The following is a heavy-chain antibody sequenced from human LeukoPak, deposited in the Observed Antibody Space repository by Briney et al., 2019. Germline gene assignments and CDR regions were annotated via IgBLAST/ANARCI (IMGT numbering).Heavy chain of an antibody. D-gene: IGHD3-10*01. CDR3: ARVNSGPRLLLWFGEHLPRDYYYYYMDV. V-gene: IGHV1-18*01. J-gene: IGHJ6*03. Sequence: ASVKVSCKASGGTFSSYAISWVRQAPGQGLEWMGWISAYNGNTNYAQKLQGRVTMTTDTSTSTAYMELRSLRSDDTAVYYCARVNSGPRLLLWFGEHLPRDYYYYYMDVWGKGTTVTVSS. CDR1: GGTFSSYA. CDR2: ISAYNGNT.